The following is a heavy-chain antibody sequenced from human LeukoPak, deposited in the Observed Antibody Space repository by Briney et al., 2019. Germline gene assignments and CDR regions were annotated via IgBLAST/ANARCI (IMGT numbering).Heavy chain of an antibody. Sequence: SETLSLTCTVSGGSISSYYWSWLRQPPGKGLEWIGYIYYSGSTNYNPSLKSRVTISVDTSKNQFSLKLSSVTAADTAVYYCARIGSAMEYYFDYWGQGTLVTVSS. D-gene: IGHD5-18*01. J-gene: IGHJ4*02. CDR2: IYYSGST. V-gene: IGHV4-59*01. CDR3: ARIGSAMEYYFDY. CDR1: GGSISSYY.